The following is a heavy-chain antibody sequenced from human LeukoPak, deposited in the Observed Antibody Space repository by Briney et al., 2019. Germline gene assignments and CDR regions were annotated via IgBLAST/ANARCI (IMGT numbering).Heavy chain of an antibody. J-gene: IGHJ4*02. D-gene: IGHD2-2*01. Sequence: SETLSLTCTVSGESITTHYWTWIRQPPGKGLEWIGYVYYTGSTDYNPSLKSRVTISVDTSKNQFSLRLNSVTAADTAIYYCAREKIAMRAFDSWGQGTLVTVSS. CDR1: GESITTHY. CDR2: VYYTGST. CDR3: AREKIAMRAFDS. V-gene: IGHV4-59*11.